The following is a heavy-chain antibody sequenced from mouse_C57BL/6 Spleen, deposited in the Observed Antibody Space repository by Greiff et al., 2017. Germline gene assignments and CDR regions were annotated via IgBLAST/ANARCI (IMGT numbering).Heavy chain of an antibody. D-gene: IGHD2-4*01. CDR2: IYPGDGDT. Sequence: VQLQQSGPELVKPGASVKISCKASGYAFSSSWMNWVKQRPGTGLEWIGRIYPGDGDTNYNGKFKGKATLTADKSSSTAYMQLSSLTSEDSAVYFCARYDYGYAMDYWGQGTSVTVSS. J-gene: IGHJ4*01. CDR1: GYAFSSSW. CDR3: ARYDYGYAMDY. V-gene: IGHV1-82*01.